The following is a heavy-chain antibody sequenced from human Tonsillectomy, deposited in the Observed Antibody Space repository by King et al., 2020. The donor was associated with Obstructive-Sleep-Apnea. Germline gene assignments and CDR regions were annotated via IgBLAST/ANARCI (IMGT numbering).Heavy chain of an antibody. Sequence: VQLQQWGAGLLKPSETLSLTCAVYGGSFSGYYWSWIRQPPGKGLEWIGEINHSGSTNYNPSLKSRVTISVDTSKNQFSLKLSSVTAADTAVYYCAEGNYYGSGSYSYWGHGTLVTVSS. CDR2: INHSGST. J-gene: IGHJ4*01. CDR3: AEGNYYGSGSYSY. D-gene: IGHD3-10*01. V-gene: IGHV4-34*01. CDR1: GGSFSGYY.